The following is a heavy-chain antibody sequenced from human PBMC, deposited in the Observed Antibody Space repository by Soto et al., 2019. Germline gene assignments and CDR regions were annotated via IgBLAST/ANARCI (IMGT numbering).Heavy chain of an antibody. D-gene: IGHD6-19*01. V-gene: IGHV1-18*04. CDR3: ARGDSTGSPTGWFDP. CDR2: ISNYNGDT. CDR1: GYTFTRCS. Sequence: GASVKVSCKASGYTFTRCSINWVRQAPGQGLEWVGWISNYNGDTKYAEKFQGRVTLTTDTSTTTTYMDLRSLTSDDTAVYFCARGDSTGSPTGWFDPWGQGTLVTVSS. J-gene: IGHJ5*02.